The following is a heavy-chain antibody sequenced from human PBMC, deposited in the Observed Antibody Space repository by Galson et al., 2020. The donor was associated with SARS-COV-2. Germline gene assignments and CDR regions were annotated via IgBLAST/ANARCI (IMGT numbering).Heavy chain of an antibody. J-gene: IGHJ5*02. Sequence: LETLSLTCTVSGGSINSRSYYWGWIRQSPGRGLEWIGSIYYSGSTYYNPSLKSRVTISADMSENQFSLNLNSVTAADTAVYYCARLSNPYNWFDPWGQGTLVTVSS. CDR2: IYYSGST. V-gene: IGHV4-39*07. CDR3: ARLSNPYNWFDP. CDR1: GGSINSRSYY.